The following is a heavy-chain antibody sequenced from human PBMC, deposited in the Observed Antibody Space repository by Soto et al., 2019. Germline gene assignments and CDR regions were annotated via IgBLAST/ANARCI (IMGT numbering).Heavy chain of an antibody. CDR3: AHLCLAASGTRSYVAY. CDR1: GFSFPTDGMG. J-gene: IGHJ4*02. V-gene: IGHV2-5*02. Sequence: QITLKESGPTLVKPTQTLTLTCTFSGFSFPTDGMGVGWIRPPPGKALEWLELIYWDDDKRYSPSLKSRLTLTKDSSRNQAVRTLSNMEPAATGAFYWAHLCLAASGTRSYVAYWGQGNLVTVSS. D-gene: IGHD6-13*01. CDR2: IYWDDDK.